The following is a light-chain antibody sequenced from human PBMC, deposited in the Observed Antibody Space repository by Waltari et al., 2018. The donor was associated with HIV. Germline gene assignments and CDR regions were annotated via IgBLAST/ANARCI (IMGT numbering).Light chain of an antibody. CDR3: QQFYKTTWS. Sequence: DIVVTQSPDSLPVSLCGRAALNCKSTQSLLYSSNNKNYLAWYQKKPGQPPKMLMYWASTRAYGVPARFSGSGSGTNFTLTINGLQDEDVAIYYCQQFYKTTWSFGPGTRVEI. V-gene: IGKV4-1*01. CDR2: WAS. CDR1: QSLLYSSNNKNY. J-gene: IGKJ1*01.